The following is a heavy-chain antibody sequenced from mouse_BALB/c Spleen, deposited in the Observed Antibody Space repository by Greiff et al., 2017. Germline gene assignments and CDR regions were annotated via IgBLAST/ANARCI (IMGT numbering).Heavy chain of an antibody. CDR3: AATGAWFAY. V-gene: IGHV1-19*01. CDR1: GYTFTDYY. J-gene: IGHJ3*01. Sequence: EVQLQQSGPELVKPGASVKMSCKASGYTFTDYYMDWVKQSHGESFEWIGRVNPYNGGTSYNQKFKGKATLTVDKSSSTAYMELNSLTSEDSAVYYCAATGAWFAYWGQGTLVTVSA. CDR2: VNPYNGGT. D-gene: IGHD4-1*02.